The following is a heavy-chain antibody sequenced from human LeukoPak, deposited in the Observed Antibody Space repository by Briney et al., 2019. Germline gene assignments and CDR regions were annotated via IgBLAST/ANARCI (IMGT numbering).Heavy chain of an antibody. V-gene: IGHV3-30*18. CDR2: ISYDGSNK. J-gene: IGHJ4*02. D-gene: IGHD2-15*01. CDR1: RFTFSSYG. CDR3: AKDPFVGGHLLSGCVY. Sequence: PGGSLRLSCAASRFTFSSYGMHWVRQAPGKGLEWVAVISYDGSNKYYADSVKGRFTISRDNSKNTLYLQVNSLRAEDTAVYYCAKDPFVGGHLLSGCVYWGQGTLVTVSS.